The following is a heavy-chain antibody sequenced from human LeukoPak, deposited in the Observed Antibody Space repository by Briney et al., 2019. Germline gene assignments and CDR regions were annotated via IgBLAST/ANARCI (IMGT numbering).Heavy chain of an antibody. CDR2: IYSSGST. J-gene: IGHJ4*02. V-gene: IGHV4-59*02. D-gene: IGHD3-22*01. Sequence: SETLSLTCTVSGGSVSRSDWSWIRQPPGKGLEWIGYIYSSGSTNYNPSLKSRVTISVDTSKNQFSLKLSSVTAADTAVYYCARIFTDSSTYYSEYWGQGTLVTVSS. CDR1: GGSVSRSD. CDR3: ARIFTDSSTYYSEY.